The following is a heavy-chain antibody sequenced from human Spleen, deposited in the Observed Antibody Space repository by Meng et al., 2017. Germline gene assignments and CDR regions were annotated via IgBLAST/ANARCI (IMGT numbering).Heavy chain of an antibody. CDR3: ARVGSSSWFVAD. D-gene: IGHD6-13*01. CDR2: IYDGGST. CDR1: GGSISSSNW. J-gene: IGHJ4*02. Sequence: QGLLRGSGPGLVKPSGTLSLPCAVSGGSISSSNWWSWVRQSPGKGLEWIGEIYDGGSTNYNPSLKSRVTISVDKSKNQFSLKLSSVTAADTAVYYCARVGSSSWFVADWGQGTLVTVSS. V-gene: IGHV4-4*02.